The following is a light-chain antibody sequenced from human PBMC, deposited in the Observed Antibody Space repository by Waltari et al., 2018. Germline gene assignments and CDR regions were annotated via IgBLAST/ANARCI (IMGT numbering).Light chain of an antibody. CDR2: AAS. Sequence: DIQMTQSPSSLSASIGDRMTITCRASQSISNYVNWYQQKPGKAPKVLIYAASSLQSGVPSWFSGSGSGTDFTLTISSLQPEDFATYYCQQSFSTPYTFGQGTKLEIK. V-gene: IGKV1-39*01. CDR3: QQSFSTPYT. J-gene: IGKJ2*01. CDR1: QSISNY.